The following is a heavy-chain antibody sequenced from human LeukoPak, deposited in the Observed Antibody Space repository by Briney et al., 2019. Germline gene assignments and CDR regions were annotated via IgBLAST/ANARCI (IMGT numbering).Heavy chain of an antibody. J-gene: IGHJ4*02. CDR1: GFTFSNAW. D-gene: IGHD3-22*01. Sequence: PGGSLRLSCAASGFTFSNAWMIWVRQAPGKGLEWVGRIKSKTDGGTTDYAAPVKGRFTISRDDSKNTLYLQMNSLKTEDTAVYYCTNTPTYYYDSSGYYYYEAWGQGTLVTVSS. CDR2: IKSKTDGGTT. V-gene: IGHV3-15*01. CDR3: TNTPTYYYDSSGYYYYEA.